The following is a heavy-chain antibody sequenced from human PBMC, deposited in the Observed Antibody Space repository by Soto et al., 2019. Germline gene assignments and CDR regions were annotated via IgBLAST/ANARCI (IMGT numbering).Heavy chain of an antibody. CDR1: GYTFHNYG. CDR2: ISGYNGNT. V-gene: IGHV1-18*01. J-gene: IGHJ4*02. Sequence: QVLLMQSGPEVKKPGASVKVSCKASGYTFHNYGISWVRQVPGQGLEWMGWISGYNGNTNYAPKSQGRVTVTRDTSTATAYMELRSLRSDDTAIYYCARGSESFDLWGQGTLFTVSS. D-gene: IGHD1-26*01. CDR3: ARGSESFDL.